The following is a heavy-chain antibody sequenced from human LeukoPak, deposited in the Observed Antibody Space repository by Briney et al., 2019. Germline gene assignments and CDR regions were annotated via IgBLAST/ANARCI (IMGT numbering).Heavy chain of an antibody. J-gene: IGHJ4*02. CDR1: GYTFTSYG. Sequence: GASVKVSCKASGYTFTSYGISWVRQAPGQGLEWMGWISAYNGNTNYAQKLQGRVTMTTDTSTSTAYMELRSLRSDDTAVYYCARDPPEPQETYYDFWSGYYFPRERFDYWGQGTLVTVSS. V-gene: IGHV1-18*01. CDR3: ARDPPEPQETYYDFWSGYYFPRERFDY. CDR2: ISAYNGNT. D-gene: IGHD3-3*01.